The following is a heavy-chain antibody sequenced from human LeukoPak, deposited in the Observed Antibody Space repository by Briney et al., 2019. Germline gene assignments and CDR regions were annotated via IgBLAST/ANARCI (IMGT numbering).Heavy chain of an antibody. J-gene: IGHJ5*02. CDR3: ARANSRNPRFDP. CDR2: IYHSGST. Sequence: PSETLSLTCTVSGYSISSGYYWGWIRQPPGKGLEWIGYIYHSGSTYYNPSLKSRVTISVDRSKNQFSLKLSSVTAADTAVYYCARANSRNPRFDPWGQGTLVTVSS. V-gene: IGHV4-38-2*02. D-gene: IGHD1-14*01. CDR1: GYSISSGYY.